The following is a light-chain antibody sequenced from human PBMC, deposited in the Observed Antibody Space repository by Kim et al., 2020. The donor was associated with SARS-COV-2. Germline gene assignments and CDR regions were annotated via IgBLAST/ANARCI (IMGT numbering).Light chain of an antibody. Sequence: SASGGDRVTITCRASQASGEYLAWYQQKPGKAPKLLIYGASTVHSGVPPRFSGSGSGTHFTLTISSLQPEDFATYYCQQLNSYPYTFGPGTKLEI. J-gene: IGKJ2*01. CDR3: QQLNSYPYT. CDR2: GAS. V-gene: IGKV1-9*01. CDR1: QASGEY.